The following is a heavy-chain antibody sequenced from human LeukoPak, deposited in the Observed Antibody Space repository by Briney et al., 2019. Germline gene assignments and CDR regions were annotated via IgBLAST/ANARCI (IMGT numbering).Heavy chain of an antibody. CDR2: ISAHNGNT. CDR3: ARVFGVAPCVDY. Sequence: RASVKVSCKASGYTFTSYGISWVRQAPGQGLEWMGWISAHNGNTNYAQKLQGRVTMTTDTSTGTAYMELRSLRSDDTAVYYCARVFGVAPCVDYWGQGTLVTVSS. J-gene: IGHJ4*02. CDR1: GYTFTSYG. D-gene: IGHD3-3*01. V-gene: IGHV1-18*01.